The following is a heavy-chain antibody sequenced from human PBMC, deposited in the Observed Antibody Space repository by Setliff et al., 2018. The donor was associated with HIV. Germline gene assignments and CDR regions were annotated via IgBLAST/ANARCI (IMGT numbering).Heavy chain of an antibody. Sequence: SETLSLTCTVSGGSTTTESYYWIWIRQAAGKGLEHIGHIYTGGSTNYNPSLKSRVTISVDTSQNQFSLKLSSVTAADTAVYYCASSGWLPYFDYWGQGTLVTVSS. CDR2: IYTGGST. J-gene: IGHJ4*02. CDR3: ASSGWLPYFDY. CDR1: GGSTTTESYY. V-gene: IGHV4-61*09. D-gene: IGHD6-19*01.